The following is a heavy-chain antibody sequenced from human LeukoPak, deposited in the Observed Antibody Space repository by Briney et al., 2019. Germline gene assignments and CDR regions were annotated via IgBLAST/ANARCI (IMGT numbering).Heavy chain of an antibody. Sequence: GGSLRLSCAASGFTVSSNYMSWVRQAPGKGLEWVSVIYSGGSTYYADSVKGRFTISRDNSKNTLYLQMNSLRAEDTALYYCARVRRRYCSSTSCYRGPYYSYGMDVWGQGTTVTVSS. CDR1: GFTVSSNY. D-gene: IGHD2-2*01. CDR3: ARVRRRYCSSTSCYRGPYYSYGMDV. V-gene: IGHV3-66*01. J-gene: IGHJ6*02. CDR2: IYSGGST.